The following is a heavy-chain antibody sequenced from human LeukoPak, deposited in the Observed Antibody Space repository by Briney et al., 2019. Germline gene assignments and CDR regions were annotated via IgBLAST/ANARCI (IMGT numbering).Heavy chain of an antibody. CDR2: INHSGST. D-gene: IGHD6-6*01. CDR3: ARAPRSSPYYYYYGMDV. J-gene: IGHJ6*02. CDR1: GGSFSGYY. V-gene: IGHV4-34*01. Sequence: SEILSLTCAVYGGSFSGYYWSWIRQPPGKGLEWIGEINHSGSTNYNPFLKSRVTISVDTSKNQFSLKLSSVTAADTAVYYCARAPRSSPYYYYYGMDVWGQGTTVTVSS.